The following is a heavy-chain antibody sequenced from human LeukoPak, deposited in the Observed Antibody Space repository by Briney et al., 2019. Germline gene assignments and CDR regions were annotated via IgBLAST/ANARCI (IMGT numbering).Heavy chain of an antibody. J-gene: IGHJ5*02. V-gene: IGHV3-53*01. Sequence: GGSLRLSCAASGFTVSSNYMSWVRQAPGKGLEWVSVIYSGGSTYYADSVKGRFTISREDAKNSLYLQMNSLRAGDTAIYYCARVYCSGGTCWFDPWGQGTLVTVSS. D-gene: IGHD2-15*01. CDR1: GFTVSSNY. CDR2: IYSGGST. CDR3: ARVYCSGGTCWFDP.